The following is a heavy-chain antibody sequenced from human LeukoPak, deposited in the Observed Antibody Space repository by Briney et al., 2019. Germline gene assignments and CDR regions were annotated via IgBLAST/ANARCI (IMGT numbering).Heavy chain of an antibody. CDR3: ARGPIRMTTVTKTQKYQPLLYPVTDEGIDI. CDR1: GGSFSGYY. J-gene: IGHJ3*02. D-gene: IGHD2-2*02. V-gene: IGHV4-34*01. Sequence: SETLSLTCAVYGGSFSGYYWSWIRQRPGKGLEWIGEINHSGSTNYNPSLKSGATISVDTSKNQFSLKLSSVTAADTAVYYCARGPIRMTTVTKTQKYQPLLYPVTDEGIDIWGQGTMVTVSS. CDR2: INHSGST.